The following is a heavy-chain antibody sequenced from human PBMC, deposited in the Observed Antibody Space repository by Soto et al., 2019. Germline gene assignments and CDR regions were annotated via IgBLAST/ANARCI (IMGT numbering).Heavy chain of an antibody. D-gene: IGHD3-3*01. CDR2: IYYSGST. Sequence: PSETLSLTCTVSGGSISSGGYYWSWIRQHPGKGLEWIGYIYYSGSTYYNPSLKSRVTISVDTSKNQFSLKLSSVTAADTAVYYCARGRRFLDYGMDVWGQGTTVTVSS. V-gene: IGHV4-31*03. CDR3: ARGRRFLDYGMDV. J-gene: IGHJ6*02. CDR1: GGSISSGGYY.